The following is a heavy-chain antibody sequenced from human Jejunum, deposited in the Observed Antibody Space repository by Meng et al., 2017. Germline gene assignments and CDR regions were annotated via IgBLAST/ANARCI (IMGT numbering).Heavy chain of an antibody. CDR1: GFTFDDYG. Sequence: GESLKISCAASGFTFDDYGMSWVRQAPGKGLEWVTGINWNGGSTGYADSVKGRFTISRDNAKNSLYLQMNSLRAEDTALYYGARVMDCSGGSCYSSGFDPWGQGTLVTVSS. J-gene: IGHJ5*02. V-gene: IGHV3-20*04. CDR3: ARVMDCSGGSCYSSGFDP. CDR2: INWNGGST. D-gene: IGHD2-15*01.